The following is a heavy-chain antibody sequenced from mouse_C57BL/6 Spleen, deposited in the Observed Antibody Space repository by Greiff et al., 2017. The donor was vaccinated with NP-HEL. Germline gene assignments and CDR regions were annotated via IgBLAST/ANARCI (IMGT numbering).Heavy chain of an antibody. V-gene: IGHV1-55*01. CDR1: GYTFTSYW. CDR3: ARAGYYGRGNPFGY. CDR2: IYPGSGST. D-gene: IGHD1-1*01. Sequence: VQLQQPGAELVKPGASVKMSCKASGYTFTSYWITWVKQRPGQGLEWIGDIYPGSGSTNYNEKFKIKATLTVDTSSSPAYMQLRSRTSEDSAVYYCARAGYYGRGNPFGYWGKGTTLTVSS. J-gene: IGHJ2*01.